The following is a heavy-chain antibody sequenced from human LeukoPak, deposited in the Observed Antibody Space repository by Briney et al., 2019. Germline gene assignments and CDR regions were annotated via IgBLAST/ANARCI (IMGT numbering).Heavy chain of an antibody. D-gene: IGHD3-9*01. CDR1: GFTFSSYS. Sequence: SGGSLRLSCAASGFTFSSYSMNWVRQAPGKGLEWVSSISSSSSYICYADSVKGRFTISRDNAKNSLYLQMNSLRAEDTAVYYCARGGDGGDYDILTGYYMDVWGKGTTVTVSS. V-gene: IGHV3-21*01. J-gene: IGHJ6*03. CDR3: ARGGDGGDYDILTGYYMDV. CDR2: ISSSSSYI.